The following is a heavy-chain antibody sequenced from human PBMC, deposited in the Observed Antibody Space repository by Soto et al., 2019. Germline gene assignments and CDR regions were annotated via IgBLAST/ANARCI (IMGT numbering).Heavy chain of an antibody. D-gene: IGHD2-15*01. CDR1: GGSISSGDYY. J-gene: IGHJ3*02. Sequence: PSETLSFTCTVSGGSISSGDYYWSWIRQPPGKGLEWIGYIYYSGSTYYNPSLKSRVTISVDASKNQFSLKLSSVTAADTAVYYCARVRLPGYCSGGSCYSAAFDIWGHGTMVTVSS. V-gene: IGHV4-30-4*01. CDR2: IYYSGST. CDR3: ARVRLPGYCSGGSCYSAAFDI.